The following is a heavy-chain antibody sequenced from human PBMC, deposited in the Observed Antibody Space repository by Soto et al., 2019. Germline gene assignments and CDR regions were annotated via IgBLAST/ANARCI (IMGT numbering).Heavy chain of an antibody. D-gene: IGHD4-17*01. Sequence: SETLSLTCTVSGGSVTNSSYYWGWIRQSPGKGLEWIGSVYYRGRSYSKSSVKSRVTISVDTSKNRFSLSLNSVTASDTAVYFCVSQRTTVPTQAYFDYWGPGALVTVS. CDR1: GGSVTNSSYY. J-gene: IGHJ4*02. CDR2: VYYRGRS. CDR3: VSQRTTVPTQAYFDY. V-gene: IGHV4-39*01.